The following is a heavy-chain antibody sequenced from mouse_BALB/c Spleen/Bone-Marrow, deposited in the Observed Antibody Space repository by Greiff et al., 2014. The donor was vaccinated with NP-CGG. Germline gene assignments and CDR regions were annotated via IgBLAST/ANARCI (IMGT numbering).Heavy chain of an antibody. V-gene: IGHV14-4*02. CDR1: GFNITDYY. J-gene: IGHJ2*01. CDR2: IDPENGDT. Sequence: DVKLQESGAELVRSGASVKLSCTASGFNITDYYMHWVKQRPEQGLEWIGWIDPENGDTKYAPKFQGKATMTADTSSNTAYLQLSILTTEDTAVDYCNARWDDDVDYFDYWGQGTTLTVSA. D-gene: IGHD2-4*01. CDR3: NARWDDDVDYFDY.